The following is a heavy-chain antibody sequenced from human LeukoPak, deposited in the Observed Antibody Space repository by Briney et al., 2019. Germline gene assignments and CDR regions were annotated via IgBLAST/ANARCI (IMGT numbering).Heavy chain of an antibody. V-gene: IGHV4-59*02. D-gene: IGHD6-19*01. Sequence: SETLSLTRTVSGDSVSSYSWTWIRQPPGKGLEYIGQIYYTGSTSCNPSLKSRVTISVDTSRNQFSLNLNSVTAADTAVYYCARYLSSGLDYWGQGTLVTVSS. J-gene: IGHJ4*02. CDR1: GDSVSSYS. CDR3: ARYLSSGLDY. CDR2: IYYTGST.